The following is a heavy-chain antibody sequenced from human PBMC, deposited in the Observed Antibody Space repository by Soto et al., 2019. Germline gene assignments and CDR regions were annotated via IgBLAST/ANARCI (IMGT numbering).Heavy chain of an antibody. CDR3: ARVWWSGWYLSVDY. Sequence: ASVKVSCKASGYTFTSYGISWVRQAPGQGLEWMGWISAYNGNTNYAQRLQGRVTMTTDTSTSTAYMELRSLRSDDTAVYYCARVWWSGWYLSVDYWGQGTLVTVSS. D-gene: IGHD6-19*01. V-gene: IGHV1-18*01. CDR2: ISAYNGNT. CDR1: GYTFTSYG. J-gene: IGHJ4*02.